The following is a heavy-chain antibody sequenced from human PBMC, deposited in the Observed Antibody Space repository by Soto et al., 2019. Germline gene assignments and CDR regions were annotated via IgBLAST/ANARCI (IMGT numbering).Heavy chain of an antibody. J-gene: IGHJ5*02. D-gene: IGHD6-13*01. CDR2: ISYDGSNK. CDR1: GFTFSSYA. Sequence: QVQLVESGGGVVQPGRSLRLSCAASGFTFSSYAMHWVRQAPGKGLGWVAVISYDGSNKYYADSVKGRFTISRDNSKNTLYLQMNSLRAEDTAVYYCARGQAAAGNNWFDPWGQGTLVTVSS. CDR3: ARGQAAAGNNWFDP. V-gene: IGHV3-30-3*01.